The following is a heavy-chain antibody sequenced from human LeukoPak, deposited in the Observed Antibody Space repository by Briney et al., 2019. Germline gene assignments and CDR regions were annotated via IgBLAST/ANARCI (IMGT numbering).Heavy chain of an antibody. Sequence: SETLSLTCTVSGGSVSSGSYYWSWIRQPPGKGLEWIGYIYYSGGTNYNPSLKSRVTISVDTSKNQFSLKLSSVTAADTAVYYCARSLGGATIDYWGQGTLVTVSS. V-gene: IGHV4-61*01. CDR3: ARSLGGATIDY. D-gene: IGHD1-26*01. CDR2: IYYSGGT. J-gene: IGHJ4*02. CDR1: GGSVSSGSYY.